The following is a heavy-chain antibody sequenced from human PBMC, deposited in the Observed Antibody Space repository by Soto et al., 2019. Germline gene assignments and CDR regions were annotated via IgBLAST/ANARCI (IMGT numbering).Heavy chain of an antibody. Sequence: QPQLMQSGAEVKKPGASVRVSCKASGYSFTSYGITWVRQTPGQGLEWMGWISVHNGHTDYPQKFQGRLTMTTDTSPSTAYMELTSLRSDDTAVSYCARGRGVRSWYETPNYFDSWGQGTLVTVSS. J-gene: IGHJ4*02. CDR1: GYSFTSYG. CDR2: ISVHNGHT. CDR3: ARGRGVRSWYETPNYFDS. V-gene: IGHV1-18*01. D-gene: IGHD6-13*01.